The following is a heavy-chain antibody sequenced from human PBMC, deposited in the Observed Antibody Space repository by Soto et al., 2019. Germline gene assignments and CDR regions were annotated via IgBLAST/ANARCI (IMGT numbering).Heavy chain of an antibody. J-gene: IGHJ4*02. CDR2: ILPILGIA. V-gene: IGHV1-69*02. Sequence: QVQLVQSGAEVKKPGSSVKVSCKASGGTLSSYTISWVRQAPGQGLEWMGRILPILGIANYAQKFQGRVTVTADQSTSTAYMELSSLRSEDTAVYYCATGSGRGFFDYWGQGTLVTASS. CDR1: GGTLSSYT. CDR3: ATGSGRGFFDY. D-gene: IGHD3-10*01.